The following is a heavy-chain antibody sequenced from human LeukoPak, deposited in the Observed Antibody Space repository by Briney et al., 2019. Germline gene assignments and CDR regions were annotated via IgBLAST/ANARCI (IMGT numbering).Heavy chain of an antibody. CDR1: GFTFSSYG. V-gene: IGHV3-30*03. J-gene: IGHJ6*03. Sequence: PGGSLRLSCAASGFTFSSYGMPWVRQAPGKGLEWVAVISYDGSNKYYADSVKGRFTISRDNAKNTLYLQMNSLRAEDTAVYYCARAYYPYYMDVWGKGTTVSISS. CDR3: ARAYYPYYMDV. D-gene: IGHD3-10*01. CDR2: ISYDGSNK.